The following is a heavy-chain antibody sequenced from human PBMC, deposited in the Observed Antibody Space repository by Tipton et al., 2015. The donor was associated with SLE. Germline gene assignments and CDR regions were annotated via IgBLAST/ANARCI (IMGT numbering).Heavy chain of an antibody. CDR2: ISSSRSYR. D-gene: IGHD3-10*01. CDR3: AKDPGDY. CDR1: GFNFNNYS. V-gene: IGHV3-21*04. J-gene: IGHJ4*02. Sequence: SLRLSCAASGFNFNNYSMNWVRQAPGKGLEWVSSISSSRSYRYYADSVKGRFTISRDNSKNSLYLQMNSLRTEDTALYYCAKDPGDYWGQGTLVTVSS.